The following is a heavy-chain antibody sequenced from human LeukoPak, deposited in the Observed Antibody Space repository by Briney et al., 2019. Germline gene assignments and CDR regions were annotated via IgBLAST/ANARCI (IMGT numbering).Heavy chain of an antibody. CDR3: ARDLSSGYYPELFDY. D-gene: IGHD3-22*01. CDR2: INSDGSST. J-gene: IGHJ4*02. Sequence: PGGSLRLSCAASGFTFSRYWMHWVRQAPGKGLVWVSRINSDGSSTTYADSVKGLFTISRDNAKNTLYLQMNNLRAEDTAVYYCARDLSSGYYPELFDYWGQGTLVTVSS. V-gene: IGHV3-74*01. CDR1: GFTFSRYW.